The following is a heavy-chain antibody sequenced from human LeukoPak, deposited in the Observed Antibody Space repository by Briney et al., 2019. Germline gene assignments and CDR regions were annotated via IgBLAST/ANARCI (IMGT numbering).Heavy chain of an antibody. CDR3: ARTWGGLYYFDY. CDR1: GGSISTYY. D-gene: IGHD3-16*01. V-gene: IGHV4-59*01. CDR2: IYYSGST. J-gene: IGHJ4*02. Sequence: SETLSLTCAASGGSISTYYWSWIRQPPGKGLEWIAYIYYSGSTNYNPSLRSRVTMSVDTSKSQFSLKLSSVTAADTAVYFCARTWGGLYYFDYWGQGTLVTVSS.